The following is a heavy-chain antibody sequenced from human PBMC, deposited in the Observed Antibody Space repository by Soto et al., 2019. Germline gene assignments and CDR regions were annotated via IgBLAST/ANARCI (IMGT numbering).Heavy chain of an antibody. CDR3: ARDFRPPYGVRYFXY. J-gene: IGHJ4*02. V-gene: IGHV3-23*01. CDR1: GFTFSSYA. CDR2: ISGSGGST. D-gene: IGHD4-17*01. Sequence: GGSLRLSCAASGFTFSSYAMSWVRQAPGKGLEWVSAISGSGGSTYYADSVKGRFTISRHNSKNTLYLLMNSLRAEDTAVYYCARDFRPPYGVRYFXYWGQGTLVXVSS.